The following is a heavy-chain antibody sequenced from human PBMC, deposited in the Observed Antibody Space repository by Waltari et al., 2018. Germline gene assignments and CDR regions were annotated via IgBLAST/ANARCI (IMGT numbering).Heavy chain of an antibody. CDR1: GGCIRRGSYS. J-gene: IGHJ4*02. V-gene: IGHV4-61*02. CDR2: IVTRWST. CDR3: ASSRPYCSGGSCYLFY. Sequence: QVQLQESGPGLVKPSQTLSLTCTVPGGCIRRGSYSWSWLRQTAGTGLEWIGRIVTRWSTNYNPSLKSRVTILVDTSKSQFALKLSSVSAADTAVYYCASSRPYCSGGSCYLFYWGQGTLVTVSS. D-gene: IGHD2-15*01.